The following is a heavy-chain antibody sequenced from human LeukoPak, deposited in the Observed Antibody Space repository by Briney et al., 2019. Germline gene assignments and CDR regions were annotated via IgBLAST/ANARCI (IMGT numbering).Heavy chain of an antibody. V-gene: IGHV3-23*01. J-gene: IGHJ4*02. Sequence: PGGSLRLPCAASGFTFSNYAMNWVRQAPGKGLEWVSGISGSGSSTYYADSVKGRFTISRDNSKNTLYLQMNSLRAEDTATYYCAKDHSTVPYYFDYWGQGTLVTVSS. CDR3: AKDHSTVPYYFDY. CDR1: GFTFSNYA. CDR2: ISGSGSST. D-gene: IGHD5/OR15-5a*01.